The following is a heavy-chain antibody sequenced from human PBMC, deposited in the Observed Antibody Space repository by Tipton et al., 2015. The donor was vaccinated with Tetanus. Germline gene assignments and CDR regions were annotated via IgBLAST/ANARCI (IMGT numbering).Heavy chain of an antibody. Sequence: LRLSCTVSGGSISTYHWNWIRQSPGKGLEWIGYIDYFGTTKYNPSLKSRVAMSVDTSKNQLSLKLSSVTSADTAVYYCARTSGYLYSNHWGQGPLVTVSS. CDR2: IDYFGTT. V-gene: IGHV4-59*01. J-gene: IGHJ1*01. D-gene: IGHD3-3*01. CDR1: GGSISTYH. CDR3: ARTSGYLYSNH.